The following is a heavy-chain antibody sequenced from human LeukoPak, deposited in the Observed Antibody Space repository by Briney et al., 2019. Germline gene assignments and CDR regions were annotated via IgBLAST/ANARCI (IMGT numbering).Heavy chain of an antibody. CDR2: ISGSGGST. CDR3: AARNPNQYYFDY. J-gene: IGHJ4*02. CDR1: GFTFSSYA. D-gene: IGHD1-14*01. Sequence: PGGSLRLSCAASGFTFSSYAMSWARQAPGKGLEWVSAISGSGGSTYYADSVKGRFTISRDNSKNTLYLQMNSPRAEDTAVYYCAARNPNQYYFDYWGQGTLVTVSS. V-gene: IGHV3-23*01.